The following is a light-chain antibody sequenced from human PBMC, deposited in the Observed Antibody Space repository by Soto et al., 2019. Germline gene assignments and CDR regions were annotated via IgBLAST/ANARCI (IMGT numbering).Light chain of an antibody. V-gene: IGKV3-20*01. Sequence: DIVLTQSPGTLSLSPGAAATLSCRASQSISNNFLTWYQQKPGQAPRLLIYGATSRATGIPDRFSGSGSGTDFTLTISRLEPEDFVMFYCYQYGSTPPTFGQGTKV. CDR1: QSISNNF. J-gene: IGKJ1*01. CDR3: YQYGSTPPT. CDR2: GAT.